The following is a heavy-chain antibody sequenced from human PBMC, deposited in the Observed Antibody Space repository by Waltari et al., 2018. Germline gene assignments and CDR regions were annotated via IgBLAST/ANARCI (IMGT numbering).Heavy chain of an antibody. CDR3: AKSRGFEY. CDR1: GFTFSRYW. CDR2: INYDGSQK. V-gene: IGHV3-7*01. J-gene: IGHJ4*02. Sequence: EVQLVEAVGGLVQHGGSLRLSCGSSGFTFSRYWMSWARQTPGKGLEWVANINYDGSQKYYVDSVKGRFTISRDNAKNSVYLQMNSLGVEDTAVYYCAKSRGFEYWGQGALITVSS. D-gene: IGHD2-2*01.